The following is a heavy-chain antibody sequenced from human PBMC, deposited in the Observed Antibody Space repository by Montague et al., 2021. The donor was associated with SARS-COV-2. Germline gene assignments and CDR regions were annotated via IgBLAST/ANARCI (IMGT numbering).Heavy chain of an antibody. CDR1: GGSISSSSYY. V-gene: IGHV4-39*01. CDR3: ARHLVYCSSTSCYEGRFDP. CDR2: IYYSGST. D-gene: IGHD2-2*01. Sequence: SETLSLTCTVSGGSISSSSYYWSWIRQPPGKGLEWIGSIYYSGSTYYNPSLKSRVTISVDTSKNQFSLKLSSVTAADTAVYYCARHLVYCSSTSCYEGRFDPWGQGTLVTVSS. J-gene: IGHJ5*02.